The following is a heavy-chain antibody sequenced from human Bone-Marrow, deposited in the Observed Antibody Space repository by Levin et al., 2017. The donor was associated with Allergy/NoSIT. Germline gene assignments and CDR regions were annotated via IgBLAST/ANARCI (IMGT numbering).Heavy chain of an antibody. CDR2: ISYDGSDK. D-gene: IGHD1/OR15-1a*01. Sequence: GESLKISCVVSGLTFRSYAMHWVRQTPGKGLEWVAVISYDGSDKDYADSVKGRFTFSRDNSKNTLYLQMNSLRAEDTAVYYCASGGGWNNQGYALDYWGQGTLITVSS. J-gene: IGHJ4*02. CDR1: GLTFRSYA. V-gene: IGHV3-30*04. CDR3: ASGGGWNNQGYALDY.